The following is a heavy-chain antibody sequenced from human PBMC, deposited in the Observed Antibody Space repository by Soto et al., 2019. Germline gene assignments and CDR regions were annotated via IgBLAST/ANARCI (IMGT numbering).Heavy chain of an antibody. D-gene: IGHD1-26*01. J-gene: IGHJ5*02. V-gene: IGHV1-18*01. CDR2: ISAYNYNT. Sequence: QVQLVQSGAEVKKPGASVKVSCKASGYTFTSYGLSWVRQAPGQGLEGMGRISAYNYNTNYAQKLQGRVTMTTDTSTSTAYMELRSLRSADAAVYYCARVVGALGHWFDPWGQGTLVTVSS. CDR3: ARVVGALGHWFDP. CDR1: GYTFTSYG.